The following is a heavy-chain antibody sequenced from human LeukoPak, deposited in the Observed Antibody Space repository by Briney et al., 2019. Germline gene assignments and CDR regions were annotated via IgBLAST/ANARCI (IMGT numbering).Heavy chain of an antibody. D-gene: IGHD6-13*01. CDR2: IYYSGST. Sequence: SETLSLTCTVSGGSISSSSYYWGWIRQPPGKGLEWIGSIYYSGSTYYNPFLKSRVTISVDTSKNQFSLKLSSVTAADTAVYYCARGRSSSWWSYWGQGTLVTVSS. CDR1: GGSISSSSYY. J-gene: IGHJ4*02. V-gene: IGHV4-39*07. CDR3: ARGRSSSWWSY.